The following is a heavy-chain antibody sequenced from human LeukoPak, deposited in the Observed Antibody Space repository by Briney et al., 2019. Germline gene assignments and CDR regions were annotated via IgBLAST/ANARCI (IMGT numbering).Heavy chain of an antibody. CDR1: GGSFSGYY. D-gene: IGHD2-2*01. CDR2: INHSGST. CDR3: ARLGYCSSASCGPLDY. J-gene: IGHJ4*02. Sequence: SETLSLTCAVYGGSFSGYYWSWIRQPPGKGLEWIGEINHSGSTNYNPSLKSRVTISVDTSKNQFSLKLNSVTAADTALYYCARLGYCSSASCGPLDYWGQGTLVTVSS. V-gene: IGHV4-34*01.